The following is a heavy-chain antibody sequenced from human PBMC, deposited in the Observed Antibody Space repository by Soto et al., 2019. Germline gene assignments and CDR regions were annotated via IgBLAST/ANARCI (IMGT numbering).Heavy chain of an antibody. CDR1: GGSISNSY. V-gene: IGHV4-59*08. Sequence: ASETLSLTCTVSGGSISNSYWSWIRQSPGKGLEWIGYIYSSGSTNYNPSLMSRVTISVDTSKNQFSLKLSSLIAADTAVYYCARVVDYCDPYYYGMDVWGQGTTVTVSS. J-gene: IGHJ6*02. CDR3: ARVVDYCDPYYYGMDV. CDR2: IYSSGST. D-gene: IGHD3-22*01.